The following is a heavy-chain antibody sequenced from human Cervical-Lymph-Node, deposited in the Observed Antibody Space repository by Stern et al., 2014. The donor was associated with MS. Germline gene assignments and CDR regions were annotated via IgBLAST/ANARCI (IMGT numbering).Heavy chain of an antibody. CDR2: ISYDGSYK. Sequence: VQLVESGGGVVPPGRSLRLTCAASGFTFSCCGMHWVRQTPGKGLEWVAVISYDGSYKYYGDSVKGRFTISRDNSKNTLYLQMNSLRAEDTAVYYCAKYSSSSLGMDVWGQGTTVTVSS. V-gene: IGHV3-30*18. CDR3: AKYSSSSLGMDV. CDR1: GFTFSCCG. D-gene: IGHD6-13*01. J-gene: IGHJ6*02.